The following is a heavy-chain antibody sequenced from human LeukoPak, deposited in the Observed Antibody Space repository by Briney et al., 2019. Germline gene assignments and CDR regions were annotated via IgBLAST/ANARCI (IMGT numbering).Heavy chain of an antibody. CDR2: IIPILGIA. CDR3: AASMTTAASDLDY. J-gene: IGHJ4*02. D-gene: IGHD4-17*01. V-gene: IGHV1-69*04. Sequence: SVKVSCKASGGTFSSYAISWVRQAPGQGLEWMGRIIPILGIANYAQKFQGRVTITADKSTSTAYMELSSLRSEDTAVYYCAASMTTAASDLDYWGQGTLVTVSS. CDR1: GGTFSSYA.